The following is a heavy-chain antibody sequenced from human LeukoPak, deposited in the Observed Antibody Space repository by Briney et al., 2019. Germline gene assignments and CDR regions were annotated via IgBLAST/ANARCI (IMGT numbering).Heavy chain of an antibody. J-gene: IGHJ5*02. CDR3: ARSQSYYYGSGTPGPFDP. V-gene: IGHV3-66*01. CDR2: IYSGGST. Sequence: GGSLRLSCAASGFTVSSNYMSWVRQAPGKGLEWVSVIYSGGSTYYADSVKGRFTISRDNSKNTLYLQMNSLRAEDTAVYYCARSQSYYYGSGTPGPFDPWDQGTLVTVSS. D-gene: IGHD3-10*01. CDR1: GFTVSSNY.